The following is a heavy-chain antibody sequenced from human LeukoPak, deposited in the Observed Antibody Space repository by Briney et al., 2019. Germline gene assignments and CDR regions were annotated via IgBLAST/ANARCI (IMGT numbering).Heavy chain of an antibody. CDR3: ARRVPGSSLLDY. CDR1: GASISSSNYY. D-gene: IGHD3-10*01. CDR2: IYYSGST. Sequence: KPSETLSLTCSVSGASISSSNYYWVWIRQPPGKGLEWIGNIYYSGSTYYSPSLKSRVTISVDRSKNQFSLKLSSVTAADTAVYYCARRVPGSSLLDYWGQGTLVTVSS. J-gene: IGHJ4*02. V-gene: IGHV4-39*01.